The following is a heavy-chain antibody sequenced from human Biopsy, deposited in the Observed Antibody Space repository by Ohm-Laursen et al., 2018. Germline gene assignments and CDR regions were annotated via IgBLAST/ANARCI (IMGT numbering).Heavy chain of an antibody. CDR3: AKHGSGWTGDDAFHI. J-gene: IGHJ3*02. V-gene: IGHV4-59*08. D-gene: IGHD6-19*01. CDR1: GGSISNLY. Sequence: SDTLSLTCNVSGGSISNLYWSWIRQAPGKGLEWIGYISYIRDTNYNPSLKSRITISVDTSKNQFSLKLTSVTAADTAVYYCAKHGSGWTGDDAFHIWGQGTMVTVSS. CDR2: ISYIRDT.